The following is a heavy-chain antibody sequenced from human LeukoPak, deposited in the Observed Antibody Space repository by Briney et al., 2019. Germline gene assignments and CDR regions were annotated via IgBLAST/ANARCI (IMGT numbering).Heavy chain of an antibody. V-gene: IGHV1-69*06. D-gene: IGHD2-21*02. CDR2: IAPISGTP. CDR3: ASSQYCGGDCYFAGFGY. CDR1: GGTFTHYV. Sequence: SVKVSCKASGGTFTHYVISWVRQARGQGLEWMGGIAPISGTPMYAQRFQGRVTITADKSTSTAYMELSSLRSEDTAVYYCASSQYCGGDCYFAGFGYWGQGTLVTVSS. J-gene: IGHJ4*02.